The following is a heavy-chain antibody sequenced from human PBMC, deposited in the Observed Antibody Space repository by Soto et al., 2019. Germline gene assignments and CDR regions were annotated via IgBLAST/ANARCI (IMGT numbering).Heavy chain of an antibody. J-gene: IGHJ4*02. Sequence: QVQLQESGPGLVKPSQTLSLTCTVSGGSISSGGYYWSWLRQHPGKGLEWIGYIYYSGSTYYNPSLKSRVTISVDTSKNQFSLKLSSVTAADTAVYYCARYSDPPALEGKVVAAPSYYFDYWGQGTLVTVSS. CDR2: IYYSGST. CDR1: GGSISSGGYY. V-gene: IGHV4-31*03. CDR3: ARYSDPPALEGKVVAAPSYYFDY. D-gene: IGHD2-15*01.